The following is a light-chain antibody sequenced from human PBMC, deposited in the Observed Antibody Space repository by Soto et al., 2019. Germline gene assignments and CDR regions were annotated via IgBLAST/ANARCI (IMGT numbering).Light chain of an antibody. CDR1: YSVGSD. V-gene: IGKV3-15*01. CDR3: QQYNFWSLFS. CDR2: DAS. Sequence: EIVMTQSPVTLSVSPGGRATLSCRASYSVGSDLAWYQVRPGQAPRLLIYDASTRAIGIPTRFSGRGSGTEFTLTISSLQSEDVAVYYCQQYNFWSLFSFAQGTKLEI. J-gene: IGKJ2*01.